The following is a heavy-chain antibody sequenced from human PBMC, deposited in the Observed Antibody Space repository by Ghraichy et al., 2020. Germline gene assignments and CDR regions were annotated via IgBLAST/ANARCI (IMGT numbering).Heavy chain of an antibody. CDR2: IVGSDERA. J-gene: IGHJ4*02. CDR1: GFTFNNYG. D-gene: IGHD1-1*01. CDR3: AKSTASYLYFDY. Sequence: GSLRLSCAASGFTFNNYGLTWVRQAPGKGLEWVSGIVGSDERAYYADSVRGRFTISRDNSKNTLFLQMSSLRAEDTAVYYCAKSTASYLYFDYWGQGTLVTVSS. V-gene: IGHV3-23*01.